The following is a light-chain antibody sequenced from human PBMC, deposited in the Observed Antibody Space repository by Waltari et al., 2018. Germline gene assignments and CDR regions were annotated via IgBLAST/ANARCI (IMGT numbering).Light chain of an antibody. V-gene: IGKV3-15*01. CDR1: QTIRTN. CDR2: GAS. CDR3: QQYNNWPPGDT. J-gene: IGKJ2*01. Sequence: ETVMTQSPASLSVSPGERATLSCRPSQTIRTNLAWYQHKPGQAPRLLIHGASTRAPGIPARFSGSGSGTEFTLTISSLQSEDSAVYYCQQYNNWPPGDTFGQGTRLEVK.